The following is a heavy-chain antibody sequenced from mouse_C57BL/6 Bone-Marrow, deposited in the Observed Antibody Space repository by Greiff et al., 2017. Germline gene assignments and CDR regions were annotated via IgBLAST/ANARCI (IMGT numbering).Heavy chain of an antibody. Sequence: EVKVVESGGGLVQPKGSLKLSCAASGFSFNTYAMNWVRQAPGKGLEWVARIRSKSNNYATYYADSVKDRFTISRDDSESMLYLQMNNLKTEDTAMYYCVRHNSNYWYFDVWGTGTTVTVSS. CDR2: IRSKSNNYAT. J-gene: IGHJ1*03. V-gene: IGHV10-1*01. CDR3: VRHNSNYWYFDV. CDR1: GFSFNTYA. D-gene: IGHD2-5*01.